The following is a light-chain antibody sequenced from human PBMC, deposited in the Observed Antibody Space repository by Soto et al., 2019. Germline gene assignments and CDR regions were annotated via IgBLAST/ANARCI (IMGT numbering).Light chain of an antibody. J-gene: IGKJ3*01. V-gene: IGKV3-20*01. Sequence: LVLTQSPGTLSLSPGARATVSCRASQSISSSFPAWYQQRPGQAPRLLIHGVSSKAAGIPDRFSGSGSGTDFTLTINSLEPEDFALYFCQQYCSSPFTFGPGTQLEIK. CDR1: QSISSSF. CDR2: GVS. CDR3: QQYCSSPFT.